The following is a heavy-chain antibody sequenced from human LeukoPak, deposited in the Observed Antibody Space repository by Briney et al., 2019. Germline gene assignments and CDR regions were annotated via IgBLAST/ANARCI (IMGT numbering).Heavy chain of an antibody. D-gene: IGHD2-21*01. CDR3: ARGDWFDP. CDR1: GYTFTSYD. CDR2: VSGYNGNT. J-gene: IGHJ5*02. V-gene: IGHV1-18*01. Sequence: GASVKVSCKASGYTFTSYDINWVRQAPGQGLEWMGWVSGYNGNTNYAQKFEGRVAMTTDTSSSTAYEELRSLRSDDTAIYYCARGDWFDPWGQGTLVTVSS.